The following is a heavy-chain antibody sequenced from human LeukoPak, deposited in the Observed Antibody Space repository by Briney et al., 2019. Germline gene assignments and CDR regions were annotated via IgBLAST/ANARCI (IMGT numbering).Heavy chain of an antibody. J-gene: IGHJ4*02. V-gene: IGHV3-30*02. D-gene: IGHD1-26*01. CDR1: GFTFSSYG. Sequence: PGGSLRLSCAASGFTFSSYGMHWVRQAPGKGLEWVAFIRYDGSNKYYADSVKGRFTISRDNSKNTLYLQMNSLRAEDTAVYYCAKEDPPTFSGSIDYWGQGTLVTVSS. CDR3: AKEDPPTFSGSIDY. CDR2: IRYDGSNK.